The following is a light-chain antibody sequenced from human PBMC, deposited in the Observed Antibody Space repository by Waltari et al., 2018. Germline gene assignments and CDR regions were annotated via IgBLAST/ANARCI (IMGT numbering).Light chain of an antibody. Sequence: EIVLTQSPATLSLSPGERATLSCRASQSVSSYLDLYQQKPGQAPRLLIYDASNRATGIPTRFSGSGSGTDFTLTIRSLEPEDFAVYYCQQRSNWPPSTFGPGTKVDIK. CDR2: DAS. J-gene: IGKJ3*01. CDR3: QQRSNWPPST. CDR1: QSVSSY. V-gene: IGKV3-11*01.